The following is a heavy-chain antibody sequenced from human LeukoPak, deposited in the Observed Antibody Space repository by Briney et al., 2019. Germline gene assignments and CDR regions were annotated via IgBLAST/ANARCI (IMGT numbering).Heavy chain of an antibody. CDR2: VHYCGGT. D-gene: IGHD6-13*01. V-gene: IGHV4-39*07. CDR3: AREQQLVSELDAFDI. Sequence: KTSEPLSLPCTVSGGSIPTSTYLWRWIRRSPAKGREWIGRVHYCGGTYYNPSLKSRVTISVDTSKNQFSLKLRSVTAADTAVYDCAREQQLVSELDAFDIWGQGTMVTVSS. J-gene: IGHJ3*02. CDR1: GGSIPTSTYL.